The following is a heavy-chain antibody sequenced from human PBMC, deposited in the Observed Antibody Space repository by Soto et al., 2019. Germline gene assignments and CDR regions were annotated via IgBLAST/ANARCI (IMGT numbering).Heavy chain of an antibody. J-gene: IGHJ6*01. V-gene: IGHV6-1*01. D-gene: IGHD3-16*01. CDR2: TYYRSKWYN. Sequence: SQTLSLTCAISGDSVSSNSAASNWSRQSPSRGLEWLGRTYYRSKWYNDYAVSVKSRITINPDTSKNQFSLQLNSVTPEDTAVYYCARGIMMTFGGVIDHYYYYGMDVWGQANTVTVS. CDR3: ARGIMMTFGGVIDHYYYYGMDV. CDR1: GDSVSSNSAA.